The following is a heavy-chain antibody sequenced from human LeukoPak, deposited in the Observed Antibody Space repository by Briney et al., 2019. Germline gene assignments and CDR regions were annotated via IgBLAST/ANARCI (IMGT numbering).Heavy chain of an antibody. Sequence: PPGGSLRLSCAASGFTFSSYAMSWVRQAPGKGLEWVSAISGSGGSTYYADSVKGRFTISRDNSKNTLYLQMNSLRAEDTAVYYCAKDELPKRKYYYDSSGYSTPFDYRGQGTLVTVSS. J-gene: IGHJ4*02. D-gene: IGHD3-22*01. CDR2: ISGSGGST. V-gene: IGHV3-23*01. CDR3: AKDELPKRKYYYDSSGYSTPFDY. CDR1: GFTFSSYA.